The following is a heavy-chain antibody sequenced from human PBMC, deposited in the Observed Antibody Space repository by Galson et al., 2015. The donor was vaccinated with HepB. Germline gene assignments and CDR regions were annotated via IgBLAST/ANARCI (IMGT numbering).Heavy chain of an antibody. CDR2: INPSGGST. CDR1: GYTFTSYY. Sequence: SVKVSCKASGYTFTSYYMHWVRQAPGQGLEWMGIINPSGGSTSYAQKLQGRVTMTRDTSTSTVYMELSSLRSEDTAVYYCASHSSGWYGEDYYYGMDVWGQGTTVTVSS. V-gene: IGHV1-46*04. D-gene: IGHD6-19*01. J-gene: IGHJ6*02. CDR3: ASHSSGWYGEDYYYGMDV.